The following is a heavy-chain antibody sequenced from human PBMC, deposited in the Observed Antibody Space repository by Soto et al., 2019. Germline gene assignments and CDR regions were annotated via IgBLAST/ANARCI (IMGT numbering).Heavy chain of an antibody. CDR2: ISYDGRNK. D-gene: IGHD3-22*01. CDR1: GFTFSSYA. V-gene: IGHV3-30*04. Sequence: GSLRLSCAASGFTFSSYAMHWVRQAPGKGLEWVAVISYDGRNKYYADSVKGRFTISRDNSKNTLYLKMNSLRAEDTAVYYFAREHYYDSSGYYYAPADYWGQGTLVTVSS. J-gene: IGHJ4*02. CDR3: AREHYYDSSGYYYAPADY.